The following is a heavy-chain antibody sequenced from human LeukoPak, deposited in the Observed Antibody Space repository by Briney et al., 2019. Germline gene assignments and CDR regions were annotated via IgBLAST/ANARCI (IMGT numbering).Heavy chain of an antibody. D-gene: IGHD6-19*01. CDR1: GGSFSGYY. J-gene: IGHJ4*02. V-gene: IGHV4-34*01. Sequence: SETLPLTCAVYGGSFSGYYWSWIRQPPGKGLEWIGEINHSGSTNYNPSLKSRVTISVDTSKNQFSLKLSSVTAADTAVYYCASRVAVATNYFDYWGQGTLVTVSS. CDR3: ASRVAVATNYFDY. CDR2: INHSGST.